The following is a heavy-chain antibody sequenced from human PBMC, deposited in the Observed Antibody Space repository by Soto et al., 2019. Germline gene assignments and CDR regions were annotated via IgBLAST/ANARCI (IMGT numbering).Heavy chain of an antibody. Sequence: QVQLVQSGAEVKKPGSSVKVSCKASGGTFSSYAISWVRQAPGQGLEWMGGTIPIFGTTNYAQKFQGRVTITADKSTSTASRGLSSLTSEDTAVYYCARGGSGWSHTFDYWGQGTLVTVSS. CDR1: GGTFSSYA. CDR2: TIPIFGTT. CDR3: ARGGSGWSHTFDY. J-gene: IGHJ4*02. D-gene: IGHD6-19*01. V-gene: IGHV1-69*06.